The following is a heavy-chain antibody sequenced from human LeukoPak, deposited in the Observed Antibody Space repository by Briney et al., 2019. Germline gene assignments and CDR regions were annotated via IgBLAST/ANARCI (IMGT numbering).Heavy chain of an antibody. CDR1: GGSFSGYY. CDR2: INHSGST. V-gene: IGHV4-34*01. Sequence: SETLSLTCAVYGGSFSGYYWSWIRQPPGKGLEWIGEINHSGSTNYNPSLKSRVTISVDTSKNQFSLKLSSVTAADTAGYYCARSARYCSSTSCYRFPYNWFDPWGQGTLVTVSS. J-gene: IGHJ5*02. D-gene: IGHD2-2*01. CDR3: ARSARYCSSTSCYRFPYNWFDP.